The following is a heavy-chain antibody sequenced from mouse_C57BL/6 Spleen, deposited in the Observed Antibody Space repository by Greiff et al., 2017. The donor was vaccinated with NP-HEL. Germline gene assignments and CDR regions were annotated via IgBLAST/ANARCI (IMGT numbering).Heavy chain of an antibody. D-gene: IGHD1-1*01. CDR1: GYSITSGYY. CDR3: ARDGSYYG. J-gene: IGHJ3*01. V-gene: IGHV3-6*01. Sequence: VQLQQSGPGLVKPSQSLSLTCSVTGYSITSGYYWNWIRQFPGNKLEWMGYISYDGSNNYNPSLKNRISITRDTSKNQFFLKLNSVTTEDTATYYCARDGSYYGWGQGTLVTVSA. CDR2: ISYDGSN.